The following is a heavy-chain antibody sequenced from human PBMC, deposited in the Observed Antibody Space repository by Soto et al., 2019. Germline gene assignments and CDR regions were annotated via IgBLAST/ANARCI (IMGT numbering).Heavy chain of an antibody. J-gene: IGHJ3*01. CDR2: VHSDGTTT. CDR3: ARGARGVFDL. V-gene: IGHV3-74*01. D-gene: IGHD3-10*01. CDR1: GFTFDYYW. Sequence: EVQLVESGGGLVQPGESLRLSCAASGFTFDYYWMHWVRQAPGKGLVWVSRVHSDGTTTTYADSVKGRFTISRDNARNTVALQMRSLGAAARAICSCARGARGVFDLWGHGTVVTVSS.